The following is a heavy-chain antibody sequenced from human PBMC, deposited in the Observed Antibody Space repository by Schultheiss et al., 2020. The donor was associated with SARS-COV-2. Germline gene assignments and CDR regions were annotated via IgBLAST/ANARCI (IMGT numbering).Heavy chain of an antibody. CDR1: GDTFNSYS. V-gene: IGHV1-69*13. J-gene: IGHJ6*02. Sequence: SVKVSCKTSGDTFNSYSISWVRQAPGQGLEWMGGIIPLFRSGTYAQKFQGRITITADESTRTVYMELSRLKSDDTAVYYCARSGDLPYYYYGLDVWGQGTTVTVAS. CDR3: ARSGDLPYYYYGLDV. CDR2: IIPLFRSG. D-gene: IGHD3-10*01.